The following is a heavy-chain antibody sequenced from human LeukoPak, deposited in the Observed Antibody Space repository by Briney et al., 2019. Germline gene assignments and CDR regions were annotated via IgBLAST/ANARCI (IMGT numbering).Heavy chain of an antibody. CDR3: ARLQYFDC. V-gene: IGHV3-48*01. CDR2: ISSSSTI. Sequence: GGSLRLSCATSGFTFSTYSMNWVRQTPGKGLEWVSYISSSSTIYYADSVKGRFTISRDNAKNSLYLQMNSLRAEDTAVYYCARLQYFDCWGQGTLVTVSS. CDR1: GFTFSTYS. J-gene: IGHJ4*02.